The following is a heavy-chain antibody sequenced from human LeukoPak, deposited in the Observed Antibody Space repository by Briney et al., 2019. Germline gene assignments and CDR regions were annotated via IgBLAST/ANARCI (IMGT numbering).Heavy chain of an antibody. D-gene: IGHD6-13*01. CDR1: GFTFSSYG. V-gene: IGHV3-33*01. J-gene: IGHJ6*02. CDR3: AREVQNSSSWYFRAVPYGMDV. Sequence: PGGSLRLSCAASGFTFSSYGMHWVRQAPGKGLEWVAVISYDGSNQYYADSVKGRFTISRDNSKNTLYLQMSSLRAEDTAVYYCAREVQNSSSWYFRAVPYGMDVWGQGTTVTVSS. CDR2: ISYDGSNQ.